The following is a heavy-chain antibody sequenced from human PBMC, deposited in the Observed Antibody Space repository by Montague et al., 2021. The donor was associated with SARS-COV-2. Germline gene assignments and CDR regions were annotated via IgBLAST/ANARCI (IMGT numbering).Heavy chain of an antibody. J-gene: IGHJ4*02. D-gene: IGHD2-15*01. CDR3: ARLVSGWWELTLDY. V-gene: IGHV4-39*01. Sequence: SETLSLTCTVSGGSISSSSYYWGWIRQPPGKGLEWIGSIYYSGSTYYNPSLKSRVTISVDTSKNQFSLKLSSVTAADTAVYYCARLVSGWWELTLDYWGQGTLVTVSS. CDR2: IYYSGST. CDR1: GGSISSSSYY.